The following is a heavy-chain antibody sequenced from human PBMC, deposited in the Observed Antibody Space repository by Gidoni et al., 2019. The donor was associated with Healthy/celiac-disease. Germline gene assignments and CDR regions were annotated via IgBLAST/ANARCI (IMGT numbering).Heavy chain of an antibody. V-gene: IGHV1-69*04. D-gene: IGHD3-10*01. CDR2: IIPILGIA. Sequence: QVQLVQSGAEVKKPGSSVKVSCKASGGTFSIYAISWVRQAPGQGLEWMGRIIPILGIANYAQKFQGRVTITADKSTSTAYMELSSLRSEDTAVYYCARDPGGNWFDPWGQGTLVTVSS. J-gene: IGHJ5*02. CDR3: ARDPGGNWFDP. CDR1: GGTFSIYA.